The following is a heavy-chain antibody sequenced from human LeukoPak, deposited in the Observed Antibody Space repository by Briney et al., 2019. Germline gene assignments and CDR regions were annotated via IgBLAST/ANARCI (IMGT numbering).Heavy chain of an antibody. D-gene: IGHD1-26*01. J-gene: IGHJ4*02. CDR3: ATRPASETYFAVFDY. CDR2: ITGSGGST. V-gene: IGHV3-23*01. Sequence: SGGSLRLSCTASGVSFSRHAMSWVRQAPGKGPQWVSGITGSGGSTYYAESVKGRFTISRDNSKNTLYLQMNSLRAEDTAIYFCATRPASETYFAVFDYWGQGTLVTVSS. CDR1: GVSFSRHA.